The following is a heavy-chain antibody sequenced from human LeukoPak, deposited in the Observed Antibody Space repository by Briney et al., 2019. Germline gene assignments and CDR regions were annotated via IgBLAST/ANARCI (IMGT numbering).Heavy chain of an antibody. D-gene: IGHD6-13*01. CDR2: ISSSSSYI. J-gene: IGHJ4*02. CDR1: GFTFSSFA. Sequence: GGSLRLSCAASGFTFSSFAMSWVRQAPGKGLEWVSSISSSSSYIYYADSVKGRFTISRDNAKNSLYLQMNSLRAEDTAVYYCAREPGYSSSWYFDYWGQGTLVTVSS. CDR3: AREPGYSSSWYFDY. V-gene: IGHV3-21*01.